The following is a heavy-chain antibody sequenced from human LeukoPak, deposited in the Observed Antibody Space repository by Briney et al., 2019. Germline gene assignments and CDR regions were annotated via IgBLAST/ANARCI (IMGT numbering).Heavy chain of an antibody. CDR2: INHSGST. D-gene: IGHD3-9*01. J-gene: IGHJ4*02. CDR3: ARIRTQYDILTGYYVTRLFDY. Sequence: SETLSLTCAVYGGSFSGYYWSWIRQPPGKGLEWIGEINHSGSTNYNPSLTSRVTISVDTSKNQFSLKLSSVTAADTAVYYCARIRTQYDILTGYYVTRLFDYWGQGTLVTVSS. CDR1: GGSFSGYY. V-gene: IGHV4-34*01.